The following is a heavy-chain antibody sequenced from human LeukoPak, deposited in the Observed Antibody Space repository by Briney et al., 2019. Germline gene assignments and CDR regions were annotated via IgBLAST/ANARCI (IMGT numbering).Heavy chain of an antibody. V-gene: IGHV1-8*02. CDR3: ARGEKIVLRYFDWLSQLRFDP. D-gene: IGHD3-9*01. CDR2: MNPNSGNT. Sequence: GASVKVSCKASGYTFTSYGISWVRQATGQGLEWMGWMNPNSGNTGYAQKFQGRVTMTRNTSISTAYMELSSLRSEDTAVYYCARGEKIVLRYFDWLSQLRFDPWGQGTLVTVSS. CDR1: GYTFTSYG. J-gene: IGHJ5*02.